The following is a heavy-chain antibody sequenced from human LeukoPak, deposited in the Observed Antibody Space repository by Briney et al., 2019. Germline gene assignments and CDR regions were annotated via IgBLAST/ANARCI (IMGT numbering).Heavy chain of an antibody. V-gene: IGHV1-18*01. D-gene: IGHD3-22*01. J-gene: IGHJ4*02. CDR3: ARGKITMIVDGSFDY. CDR2: ISAYNGNT. Sequence: ASVKVSCKASGYTFTSYGISWVRQAPGQGLEWTGWISAYNGNTNYAQKLQGRVNMTTDTATSTAYMELRSLRSDDTAVYYCARGKITMIVDGSFDYWGQGTLVTVSS. CDR1: GYTFTSYG.